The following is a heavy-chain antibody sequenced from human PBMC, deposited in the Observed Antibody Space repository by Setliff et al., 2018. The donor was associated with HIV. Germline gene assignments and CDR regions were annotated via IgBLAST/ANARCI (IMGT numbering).Heavy chain of an antibody. Sequence: PSETLSLTCTVSGGSVSSDSYYWGWVRQPPGKGLEWIGSINYSGNTYHSPSLKTRITMSVDTSKKQISLSLNSVTAADTGVYYCARLFQWMSYSFDIWGQGTVVTVSS. CDR1: GGSVSSDSYY. CDR2: INYSGNT. CDR3: ARLFQWMSYSFDI. V-gene: IGHV4-39*01. D-gene: IGHD5-12*01. J-gene: IGHJ3*02.